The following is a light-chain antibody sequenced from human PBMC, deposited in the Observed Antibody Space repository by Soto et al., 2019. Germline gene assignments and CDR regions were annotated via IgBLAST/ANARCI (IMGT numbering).Light chain of an antibody. J-gene: IGLJ3*02. CDR2: DVT. Sequence: QSVLTQPASVSGSPGQSVTLSCTGTSSDVGGYDFVSWYQQYPGKAPKLIIFDVTERTSGVPDRFSGSKSGNSASLTISGLQAEDEADYYCSSYAGSYILGVFGGGTQLTVL. CDR3: SSYAGSYILGV. CDR1: SSDVGGYDF. V-gene: IGLV2-11*01.